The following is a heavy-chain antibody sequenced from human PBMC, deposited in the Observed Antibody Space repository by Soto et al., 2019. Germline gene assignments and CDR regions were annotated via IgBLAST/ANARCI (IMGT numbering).Heavy chain of an antibody. CDR3: ARSPVQNWFDP. J-gene: IGHJ5*02. CDR2: IYYSGST. V-gene: IGHV4-59*01. Sequence: PSETLSLTCTVSGGSISSYYWSWIRQPPGKGLEWIGYIYYSGSTNYNPSLKSRVTISVDTSKNQFSLKLSSVTAADTAVYYCARSPVQNWFDPSGQGTLVTVSS. CDR1: GGSISSYY.